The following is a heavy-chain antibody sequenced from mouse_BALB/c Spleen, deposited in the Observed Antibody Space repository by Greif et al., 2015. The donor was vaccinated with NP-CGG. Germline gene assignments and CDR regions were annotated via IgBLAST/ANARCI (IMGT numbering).Heavy chain of an antibody. D-gene: IGHD3-1*01. Sequence: EVKLVESGGGLVKPGGPLKLSCAASGFTFSSYGMSWVRQTPEKRLEWVATIGGGGSYTYYPDSVKGRFTISRDNAKNNLYLQMSSLRSEDTALYYCATRTPHYYAMDYWGQGASVTVSS. V-gene: IGHV5-9-2*01. J-gene: IGHJ4*01. CDR2: IGGGGSYT. CDR3: ATRTPHYYAMDY. CDR1: GFTFSSYG.